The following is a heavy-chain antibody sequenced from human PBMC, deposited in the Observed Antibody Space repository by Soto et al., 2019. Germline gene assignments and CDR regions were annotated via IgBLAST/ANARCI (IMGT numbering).Heavy chain of an antibody. Sequence: QVQLVESGGGVVQPGRSLRLSCAASGFIFSSNAMHWVRQAPGKGLEWVAVISYDGSSKYYADSVKGRFTISRDNSKNTLYLQMNSLSAEDTAVYYCTRADPTVTLSVFDPWGQGTLVPVSS. J-gene: IGHJ5*02. CDR2: ISYDGSSK. CDR3: TRADPTVTLSVFDP. D-gene: IGHD4-17*01. V-gene: IGHV3-30-3*01. CDR1: GFIFSSNA.